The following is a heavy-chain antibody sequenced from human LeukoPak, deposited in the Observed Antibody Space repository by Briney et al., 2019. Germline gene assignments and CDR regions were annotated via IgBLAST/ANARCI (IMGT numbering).Heavy chain of an antibody. CDR1: GYTFTSYA. CDR2: INAGNGNT. J-gene: IGHJ4*02. D-gene: IGHD2-8*01. Sequence: ASVKVSCKASGYTFTSYAMHWVRQAPGQRLEWMGWINAGNGNTKYSQKFRGRVTITRDTSASTAYMELSSLRSEDTAVYYCARDAEGSVSSEIFDYWGQGTLVTVSS. CDR3: ARDAEGSVSSEIFDY. V-gene: IGHV1-3*01.